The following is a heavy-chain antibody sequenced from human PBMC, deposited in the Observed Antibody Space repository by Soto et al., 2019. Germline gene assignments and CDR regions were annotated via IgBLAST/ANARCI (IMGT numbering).Heavy chain of an antibody. CDR3: ARGYDILTGPLDY. CDR2: IYHSGST. CDR1: GGSISSSSYY. V-gene: IGHV4-39*07. J-gene: IGHJ4*02. D-gene: IGHD3-9*01. Sequence: SETLSLTCTVSGGSISSSSYYWGWIRQPPGKGLEWIGSIYHSGSTNYNPSLKSRVTISVDKSKSQFSLNLSSVTAADTAVYYCARGYDILTGPLDYWGPGTLVTVSS.